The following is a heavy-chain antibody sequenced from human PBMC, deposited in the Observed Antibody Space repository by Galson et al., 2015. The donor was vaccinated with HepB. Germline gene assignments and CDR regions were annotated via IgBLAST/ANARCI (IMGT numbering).Heavy chain of an antibody. D-gene: IGHD5-12*01. Sequence: CAISGDSVSRNGAAWSWVRQSPSRGLEWLGRTYYRSKWYHDYAESVESRITISPDTSKNQFSLQLDSVTPEDTAVYYCARTDLAAAISYYYYYYMDVWGKGTTVTVSS. CDR2: TYYRSKWYH. CDR1: GDSVSRNGAA. J-gene: IGHJ6*03. V-gene: IGHV6-1*01. CDR3: ARTDLAAAISYYYYYYMDV.